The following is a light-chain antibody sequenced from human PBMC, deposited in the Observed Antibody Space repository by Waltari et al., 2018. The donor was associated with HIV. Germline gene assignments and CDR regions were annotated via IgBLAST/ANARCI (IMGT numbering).Light chain of an antibody. CDR3: AAWDGTLRAHYV. CDR1: SSNVGTNH. CDR2: RND. J-gene: IGLJ1*01. V-gene: IGLV1-47*01. Sequence: QSVLTQPPSASGTPGQRVPISCSGSSSNVGTNHVTWYQHLPGTAPKLLIYRNDQRPSGVPDRFSGSKSGTSASLAISALRSEDEADYYCAAWDGTLRAHYVFGTGTKVTVL.